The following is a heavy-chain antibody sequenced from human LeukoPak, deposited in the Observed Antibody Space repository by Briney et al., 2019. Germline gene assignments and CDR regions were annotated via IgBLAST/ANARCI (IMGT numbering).Heavy chain of an antibody. CDR2: IQEAGSEK. CDR3: ARGRKDCSAGNCYSDY. V-gene: IGHV3-7*01. Sequence: GGSLRLSCAASGFTFGNYWMNWVRQAPGKGLQWVANIQEAGSEKYYVDSVKGRFTISRDNAKNSLYPQMNSLRAEDTAVYYCARGRKDCSAGNCYSDYWGQGTLVTVSS. CDR1: GFTFGNYW. J-gene: IGHJ4*02. D-gene: IGHD2-15*01.